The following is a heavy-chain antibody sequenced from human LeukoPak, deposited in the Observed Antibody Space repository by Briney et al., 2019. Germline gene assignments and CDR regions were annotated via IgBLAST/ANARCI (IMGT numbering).Heavy chain of an antibody. Sequence: ASVKVYCKASGYTFTRYGISWVRQAPGQGLEWRGWISDYNGNTNYAQKLQGRVTMTTDTSTSTAYMELRSLRSDDTAVYYCARDVGYDILTGYSSFDYWGQGTLVTVSS. CDR2: ISDYNGNT. CDR1: GYTFTRYG. V-gene: IGHV1-18*01. D-gene: IGHD3-9*01. J-gene: IGHJ4*02. CDR3: ARDVGYDILTGYSSFDY.